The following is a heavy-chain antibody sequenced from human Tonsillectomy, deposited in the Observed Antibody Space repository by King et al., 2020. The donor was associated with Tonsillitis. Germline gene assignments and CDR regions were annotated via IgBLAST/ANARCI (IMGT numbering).Heavy chain of an antibody. V-gene: IGHV4-38-2*01. CDR2: FYHSGTT. Sequence: QLQESGPGLVKPSETLSLTCAVSGCSISTGYYWGWIRQPPGKGLEWIGSFYHSGTTYYTPSLKSRVTISVDTSRNQFSLKLSSVTAADTAVYYCAKDMNYYDSSGRYFDLWGRGTLVTVSS. CDR3: AKDMNYYDSSGRYFDL. D-gene: IGHD3-22*01. CDR1: GCSISTGYY. J-gene: IGHJ2*01.